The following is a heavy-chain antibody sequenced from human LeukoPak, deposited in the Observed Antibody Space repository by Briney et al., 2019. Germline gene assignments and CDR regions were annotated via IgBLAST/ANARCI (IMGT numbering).Heavy chain of an antibody. J-gene: IGHJ6*03. V-gene: IGHV3-7*01. CDR1: GFTFSSYW. CDR3: ARDSRVGGGHYYMDV. CDR2: IKEDGSEK. D-gene: IGHD3-10*01. Sequence: GGSLRLSCAASGFTFSSYWMSWVRQAPGKGLEWVANIKEDGSEKYYVDSVKGRFTISRDNSKNSLSLQMNSLRAEDTAVYYWARDSRVGGGHYYMDVWGKGTTVTVSS.